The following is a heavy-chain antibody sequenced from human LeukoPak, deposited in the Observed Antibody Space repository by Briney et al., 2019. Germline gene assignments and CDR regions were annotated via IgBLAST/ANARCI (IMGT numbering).Heavy chain of an antibody. V-gene: IGHV3-9*01. CDR1: GFILSNYA. J-gene: IGHJ4*02. Sequence: GGSLRLSCAGSGFILSNYAMHWVRQPPGKGLEWVSGISWNSGSIDYADSVKGRFTISRDNAKNSLYLQMNSLRVEDTAFYYCAKDNRRHYTSGPNPDSLHWGQGALVTVSS. CDR3: AKDNRRHYTSGPNPDSLH. CDR2: ISWNSGSI. D-gene: IGHD6-19*01.